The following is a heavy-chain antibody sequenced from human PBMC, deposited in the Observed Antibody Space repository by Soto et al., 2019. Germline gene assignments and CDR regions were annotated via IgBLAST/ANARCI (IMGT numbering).Heavy chain of an antibody. Sequence: SETLSLTCAVSGGSISSYYWSWIRQPPGKGLEWIGYIYYSGSTNYNPSLKSRVTISVDTSKNQFSLKLSSVTAADTAVYYCASLIGYCTNGVCYMGGLGFGPWGQGTLVTVSS. D-gene: IGHD2-8*01. CDR1: GGSISSYY. V-gene: IGHV4-59*01. CDR2: IYYSGST. CDR3: ASLIGYCTNGVCYMGGLGFGP. J-gene: IGHJ5*02.